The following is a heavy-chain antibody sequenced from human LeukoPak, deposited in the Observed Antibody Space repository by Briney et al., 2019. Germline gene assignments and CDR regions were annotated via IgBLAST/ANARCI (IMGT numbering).Heavy chain of an antibody. CDR3: AKAPSWSNSLDY. V-gene: IGHV3-23*01. J-gene: IGHJ4*02. D-gene: IGHD4-23*01. CDR2: ISGSGGST. Sequence: GGSLRLSCAASGFTFSSYAMSWVRQAPGKGLEWVSAISGSGGSTYYADSVKGRFTISRDNAKNSLYLQMNSLRAEDMALYYCAKAPSWSNSLDYWGQGTLVTVSS. CDR1: GFTFSSYA.